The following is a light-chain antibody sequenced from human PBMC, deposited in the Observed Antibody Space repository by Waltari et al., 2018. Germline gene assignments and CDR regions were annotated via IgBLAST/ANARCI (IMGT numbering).Light chain of an antibody. Sequence: AIRVTQSPSSLSASIGDRVTITCRASQGISSYLAWYQQKPGKAPKLLIYAASTLQSGVPSRVSGSGSGTDFTLTISCLQSDDFATYYCQQYYSYPRTFGQGTKVEIK. V-gene: IGKV1-8*01. CDR2: AAS. CDR3: QQYYSYPRT. CDR1: QGISSY. J-gene: IGKJ1*01.